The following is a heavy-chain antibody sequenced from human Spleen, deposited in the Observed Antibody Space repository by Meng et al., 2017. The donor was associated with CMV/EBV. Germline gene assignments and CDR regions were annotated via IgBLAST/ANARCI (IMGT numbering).Heavy chain of an antibody. CDR2: INHSGST. Sequence: ESLKISCAASGFTFSNYNMNWVRQAPGKGLEWIGEINHSGSTNYNPSLKSRVTISVDTSKNQFSLKLSSVTAADTAVYYCARGLRFLNYWGQGTLVTVSS. D-gene: IGHD3-3*01. CDR1: GFTFSNYN. J-gene: IGHJ4*02. CDR3: ARGLRFLNY. V-gene: IGHV4-34*01.